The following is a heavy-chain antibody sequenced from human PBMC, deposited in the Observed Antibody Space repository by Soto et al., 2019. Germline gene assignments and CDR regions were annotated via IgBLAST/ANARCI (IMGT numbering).Heavy chain of an antibody. Sequence: QMQLVQSGAEVKKPGSSVKVSCKVSGGTFISYAISRVRQAPGRGLEWMGGIIPVFGTANYTQKFQGRVTITADESTSTAYMELSSLRSEETALYYCARGRVTKYLTAFDYWGQGTLVIVSS. J-gene: IGHJ4*02. CDR2: IIPVFGTA. D-gene: IGHD4-17*01. CDR3: ARGRVTKYLTAFDY. CDR1: GGTFISYA. V-gene: IGHV1-69*01.